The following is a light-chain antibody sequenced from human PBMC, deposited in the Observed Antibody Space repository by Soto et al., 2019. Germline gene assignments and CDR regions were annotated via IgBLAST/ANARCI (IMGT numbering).Light chain of an antibody. Sequence: QSVLTQPPSASGSPGQSVTISCTGTSSDFGGYNYVSWYQQHPGKAPKLMIYEVSKRPSGVPDRFSGSKSGNTASLTVSGLQAEDEADSYCSSYAGSNNYVVFGGGTKVTVL. CDR2: EVS. CDR3: SSYAGSNNYVV. CDR1: SSDFGGYNY. V-gene: IGLV2-8*01. J-gene: IGLJ2*01.